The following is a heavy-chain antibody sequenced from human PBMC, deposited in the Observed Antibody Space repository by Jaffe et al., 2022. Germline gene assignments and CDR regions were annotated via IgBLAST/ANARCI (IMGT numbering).Heavy chain of an antibody. CDR2: IYYSGST. CDR3: ARSSVYYDILTGYYISPDRPHFDY. V-gene: IGHV4-59*01. J-gene: IGHJ4*02. D-gene: IGHD3-9*01. Sequence: QVQLQESGPGLVKPSETLSLTCTVSGGSISSYYWSWIRQPPGKGLEWIGYIYYSGSTNYNPSLKSRVTISVDTSKNQFSLKLSSVTAADTAVYYCARSSVYYDILTGYYISPDRPHFDYWGQGTLVTVSS. CDR1: GGSISSYY.